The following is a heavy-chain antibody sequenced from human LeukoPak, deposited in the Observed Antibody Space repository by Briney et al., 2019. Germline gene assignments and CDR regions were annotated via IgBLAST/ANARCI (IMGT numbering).Heavy chain of an antibody. V-gene: IGHV4-34*01. CDR1: GGSFSGCY. D-gene: IGHD3-22*01. Sequence: SETLSLTCAVCGGSFSGCYWSWSRQPPGKGLGLRGEINHSGSTNYNPSLKSRVTISVDTSKNQFSLKLSSVTAADTAVYYCARGSSTMIVVDAFAIWGQGTMVTVSS. CDR3: ARGSSTMIVVDAFAI. CDR2: INHSGST. J-gene: IGHJ3*02.